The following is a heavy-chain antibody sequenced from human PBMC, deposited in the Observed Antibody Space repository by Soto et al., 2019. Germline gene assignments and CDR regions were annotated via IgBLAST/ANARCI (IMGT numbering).Heavy chain of an antibody. Sequence: GGSLRLSCAASGFTFSGFDMHWVRQPTGKGLEWVSTIGTAGDTYYAVSVKGRFTISRDNAKNSLSLQMNSLRAGDTAVYFCARGQEVGAHFFDSWGQGTQVTVSS. V-gene: IGHV3-13*01. CDR2: IGTAGDT. CDR3: ARGQEVGAHFFDS. CDR1: GFTFSGFD. J-gene: IGHJ4*02. D-gene: IGHD2-15*01.